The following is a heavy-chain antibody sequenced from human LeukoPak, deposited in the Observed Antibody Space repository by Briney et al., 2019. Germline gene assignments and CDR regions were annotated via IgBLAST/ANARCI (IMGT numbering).Heavy chain of an antibody. D-gene: IGHD3-3*01. V-gene: IGHV1-2*02. CDR3: ARRSSNYDFWSGALDWFDP. Sequence: ASVKVSCKASGYTFTGYYMHWARQAPGQGLEWMGWINPNSGGTNYAQKFQGRVTMTRDTSISTAYMELSRLRSDDTAVYYCARRSSNYDFWSGALDWFDPWGQGTLVTVSS. J-gene: IGHJ5*02. CDR1: GYTFTGYY. CDR2: INPNSGGT.